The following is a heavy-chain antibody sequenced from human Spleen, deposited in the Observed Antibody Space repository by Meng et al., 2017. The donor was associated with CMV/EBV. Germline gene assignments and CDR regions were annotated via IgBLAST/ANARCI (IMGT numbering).Heavy chain of an antibody. CDR2: ISWNGGST. J-gene: IGHJ3*01. V-gene: IGHV3-43D*03. CDR1: GFTFDDYA. D-gene: IGHD3-10*01. CDR3: AKVISSGSHFDALDF. Sequence: GGSLRLSCTSSGFTFDDYAMYWVRQAPGKGLEWVSLISWNGGSTYHVDSVKGRFTISRDNSKNSLYLQMNSLRPEDSALYYCAKVISSGSHFDALDFWGQGTMVTVSS.